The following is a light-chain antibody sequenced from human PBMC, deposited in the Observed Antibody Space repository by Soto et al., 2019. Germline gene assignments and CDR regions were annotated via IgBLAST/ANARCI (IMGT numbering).Light chain of an antibody. CDR2: GAF. CDR3: QQYNNWPT. V-gene: IGKV3-15*01. J-gene: IGKJ1*01. Sequence: EIGMTQSPVTLSVSPGERATLSCRASQSVSSNLAWYQQKPGQAPRLLIYGAFTRATGIPARFSGSGSGTEFTLTISSLQSEDFAVYYCQQYNNWPTLGQGTKV. CDR1: QSVSSN.